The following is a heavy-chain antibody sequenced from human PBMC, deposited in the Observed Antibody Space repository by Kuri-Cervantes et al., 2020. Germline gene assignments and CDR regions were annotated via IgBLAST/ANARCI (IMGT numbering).Heavy chain of an antibody. D-gene: IGHD6-13*01. V-gene: IGHV4-4*02. CDR1: GGSISSTNW. Sequence: GSLRLSCAVSGGSISSTNWWNWVRQPPGKGLEWIGEIYHSGSTNYNPSLKSRVTISVDKSKNQFSLKLSSVTAADTAVYYCARGPYSSSWYSDYYGMDVWGQGTTVTVSS. CDR3: ARGPYSSSWYSDYYGMDV. J-gene: IGHJ6*02. CDR2: IYHSGST.